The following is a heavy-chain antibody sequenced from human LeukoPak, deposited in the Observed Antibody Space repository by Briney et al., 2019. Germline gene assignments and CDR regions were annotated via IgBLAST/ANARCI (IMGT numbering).Heavy chain of an antibody. CDR1: GGSIGSYY. V-gene: IGHV4-4*07. D-gene: IGHD5-18*01. J-gene: IGHJ4*02. CDR2: IYTSGST. CDR3: AREVDTAMVPVYYFDY. Sequence: PSETLSLTCTVSGGSIGSYYWSWIRQPAGKGLGWIGRIYTSGSTNYNPSLKSRVTMSVDTSKNQFSLKLSSVTAADTAVYYCAREVDTAMVPVYYFDYWGQGTLVTVSS.